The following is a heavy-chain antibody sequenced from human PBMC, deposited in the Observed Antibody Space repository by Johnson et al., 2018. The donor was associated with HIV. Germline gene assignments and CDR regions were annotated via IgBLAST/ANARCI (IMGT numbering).Heavy chain of an antibody. CDR2: ISYDGSNK. CDR1: GFTFSSYG. V-gene: IGHV3-30*03. D-gene: IGHD1-26*01. J-gene: IGHJ3*02. CDR3: ARFPPGGNYYFDI. Sequence: QMQLVESGGGVVQPGRSLRLSCAASGFTFSSYGMNWVRQAPGKGLEWVAVISYDGSNKYYADSVKGRFTISRDNAKNSLYLQMNSLRAEDTAVYYCARFPPGGNYYFDIWGQGTVVTVSS.